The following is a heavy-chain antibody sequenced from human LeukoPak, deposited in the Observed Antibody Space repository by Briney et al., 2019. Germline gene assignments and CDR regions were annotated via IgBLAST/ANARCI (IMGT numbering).Heavy chain of an antibody. CDR3: ARGANYCSGGSCYPSWFDP. CDR1: GGTFSSYA. D-gene: IGHD2-15*01. J-gene: IGHJ5*02. Sequence: SVKVSCKASGGTFSSYAISWVRQAPGQGLEWMGGIIPIFGIANYAQKFQGRVTITTGESTSTAYMELSSLRSEDTAVYYCARGANYCSGGSCYPSWFDPWGQGTLVTVSS. V-gene: IGHV1-69*05. CDR2: IIPIFGIA.